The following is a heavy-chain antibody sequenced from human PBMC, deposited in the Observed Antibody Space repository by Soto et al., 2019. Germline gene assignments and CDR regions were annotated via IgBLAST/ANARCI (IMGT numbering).Heavy chain of an antibody. CDR3: AKGGFWVHYGMDV. J-gene: IGHJ6*02. D-gene: IGHD2-15*01. V-gene: IGHV3-23*01. CDR2: ISRSGDIT. Sequence: EVQLLESGGALAQPGGSLRISCAASGSTFSAFCMNWVRQAPGKGLEWVSAISRSGDITYYADSVKGRFTISRDNSKNTLYLEMNSLTGDDTAVYYCAKGGFWVHYGMDVWGQGTTVIVSS. CDR1: GSTFSAFC.